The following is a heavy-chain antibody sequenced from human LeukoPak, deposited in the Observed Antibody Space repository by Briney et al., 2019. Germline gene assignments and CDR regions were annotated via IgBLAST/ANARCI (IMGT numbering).Heavy chain of an antibody. Sequence: ASVKVSCKASGYTFTSYAMHWVRQAPGQRVEGMGWINAGNGNTKYSQKFQGRVTITRDTSASTAYMKLSSLRSEDTAVYYCARAPYYDILTGYSNWYDPWGQGTLVTVSS. J-gene: IGHJ5*02. CDR3: ARAPYYDILTGYSNWYDP. D-gene: IGHD3-9*01. CDR2: INAGNGNT. CDR1: GYTFTSYA. V-gene: IGHV1-3*01.